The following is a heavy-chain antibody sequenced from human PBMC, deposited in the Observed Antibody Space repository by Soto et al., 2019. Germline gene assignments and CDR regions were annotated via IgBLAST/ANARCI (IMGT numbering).Heavy chain of an antibody. CDR1: GFTFSNYW. V-gene: IGHV3-74*01. J-gene: IGHJ6*03. Sequence: EVQLVESGGGLVQPGGSLRLSRAASGFTFSNYWMYWVRQAPGKGLVWVSRINRDGSGSSYADSVKGRLTISRDNVKNTLYLQMDSLRAEDTAVYYCARGDCVGGTCYSLAGSFYYDMDVWGKGTTVTVFS. D-gene: IGHD2-15*01. CDR2: INRDGSGS. CDR3: ARGDCVGGTCYSLAGSFYYDMDV.